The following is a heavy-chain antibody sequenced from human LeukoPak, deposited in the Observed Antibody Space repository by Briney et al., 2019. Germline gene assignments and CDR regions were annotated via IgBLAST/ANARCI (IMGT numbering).Heavy chain of an antibody. CDR2: ISYDGSNK. CDR1: GFTFSSYG. J-gene: IGHJ4*02. Sequence: GGSLRLSCAASGFTFSSYGMPWVRQAPGKGLEWVAVISYDGSNKYYADSVKGRFTISRDNSKNTLYLQMNSLRAEDTAVYYCAKEGYSSGWYPARYFDYWGQGTLVTVSS. D-gene: IGHD6-19*01. V-gene: IGHV3-30*18. CDR3: AKEGYSSGWYPARYFDY.